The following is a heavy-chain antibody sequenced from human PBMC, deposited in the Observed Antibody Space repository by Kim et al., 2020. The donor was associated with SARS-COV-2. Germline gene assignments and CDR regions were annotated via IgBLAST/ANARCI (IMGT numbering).Heavy chain of an antibody. V-gene: IGHV1-46*01. CDR3: ARGEKVDTAMVSREFDY. CDR1: GYTFTSYY. CDR2: INPSGGST. D-gene: IGHD5-18*01. J-gene: IGHJ4*02. Sequence: ASVKVSCKASGYTFTSYYMHWVRQAPGQGLEWMGIINPSGGSTSYAQKFQGRVTMTRDTSTSTVYMELSSLRSEDTAVYYCARGEKVDTAMVSREFDYWGQGTLVTVSS.